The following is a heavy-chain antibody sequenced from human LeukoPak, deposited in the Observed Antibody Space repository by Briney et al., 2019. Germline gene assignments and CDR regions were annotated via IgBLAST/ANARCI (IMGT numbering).Heavy chain of an antibody. J-gene: IGHJ5*02. CDR3: ARGGGRITMVRGPAGDWFDP. D-gene: IGHD3-10*01. Sequence: SETLSLTCAVYGGSFSGYYWSWIRQPPGKGLEWIGEINHSGSTNYNPSLKSRVTISVDTSKNQFSLKLSSVTAADTAVYYCARGGGRITMVRGPAGDWFDPWGQGTLVTVSS. CDR1: GGSFSGYY. V-gene: IGHV4-34*01. CDR2: INHSGST.